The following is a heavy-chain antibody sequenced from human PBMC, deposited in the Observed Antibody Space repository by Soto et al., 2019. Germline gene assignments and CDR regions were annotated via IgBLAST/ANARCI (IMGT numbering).Heavy chain of an antibody. V-gene: IGHV1-8*01. CDR3: DRQVHPGYSSD. CDR2: INPTSEYT. CDR1: GYTFTSYD. J-gene: IGHJ4*02. Sequence: ASVKVSCKASGYTFTSYDINWVRQAPGQGLEWVGWINPTSEYTAHAQKFQGRVTLTREISTATAYMELSSLTSEDTAVYFCDRQVHPGYSSDWGPGTQVTVSS. D-gene: IGHD2-15*01.